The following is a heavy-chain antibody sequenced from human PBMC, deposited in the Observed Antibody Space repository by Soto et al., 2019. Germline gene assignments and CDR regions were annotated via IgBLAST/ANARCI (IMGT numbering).Heavy chain of an antibody. CDR1: GFTFSNAW. CDR3: TTDPLVQQLVHYYYYGMDG. V-gene: IGHV3-15*07. CDR2: IKSKTDGGTT. Sequence: GGSLRLSCAASGFTFSNAWMNWVRQAPGKGLEWVGRIKSKTDGGTTDYAAPVKGRFTISRDDSKNTLYLQMNSLKTEDTAVYYCTTDPLVQQLVHYYYYGMDGWGQGTTVTVSS. D-gene: IGHD6-13*01. J-gene: IGHJ6*02.